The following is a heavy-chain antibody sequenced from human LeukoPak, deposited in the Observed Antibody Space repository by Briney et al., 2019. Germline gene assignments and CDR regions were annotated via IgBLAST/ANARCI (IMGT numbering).Heavy chain of an antibody. CDR3: AKDPPKHYYDSSGYYWGLAYFDY. CDR2: ISGSGGST. D-gene: IGHD3-22*01. Sequence: GGSLRLSCAASGFTVSSNYMSWVRQAPGKGLEWVSAISGSGGSTYYADSVKGRFTISRDNSKNTLYLQMNSLRAEDTAVYYCAKDPPKHYYDSSGYYWGLAYFDYWGQGTLVTVSS. CDR1: GFTVSSNY. J-gene: IGHJ4*02. V-gene: IGHV3-23*01.